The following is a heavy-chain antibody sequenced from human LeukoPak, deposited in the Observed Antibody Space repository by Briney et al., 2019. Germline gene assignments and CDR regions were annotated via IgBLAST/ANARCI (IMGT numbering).Heavy chain of an antibody. V-gene: IGHV1-69*02. CDR2: IIPILGIA. CDR1: GGTFSSYT. CDR3: ASRCSSTSCYLGYYMDV. J-gene: IGHJ6*03. D-gene: IGHD2-2*01. Sequence: ASVKVSCKASGGTFSSYTISWVRQAPGQGLEWMGRIIPILGIANYAQKFQGRVTITADKSTSTAYMELSSLRSEATAVYYCASRCSSTSCYLGYYMDVWGKGTTVTVYS.